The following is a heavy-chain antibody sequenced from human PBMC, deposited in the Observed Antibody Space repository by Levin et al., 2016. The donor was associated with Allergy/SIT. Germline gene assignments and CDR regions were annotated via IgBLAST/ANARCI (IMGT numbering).Heavy chain of an antibody. D-gene: IGHD2-21*01. V-gene: IGHV4-39*01. J-gene: IGHJ3*02. CDR3: ARYSGGNSDAFDI. Sequence: WIRQPPGKGLEWIGSVHYTGSTYDNPSLKSRTTKSVDTSVNQFSLKLRSVTAADTAVYYCARYSGGNSDAFDIWGQGTLVTVSS. CDR2: VHYTGST.